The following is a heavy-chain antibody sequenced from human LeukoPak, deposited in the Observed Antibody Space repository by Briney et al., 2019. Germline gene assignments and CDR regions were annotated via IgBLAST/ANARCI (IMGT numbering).Heavy chain of an antibody. J-gene: IGHJ6*02. D-gene: IGHD3-10*01. Sequence: GGSLRLSCAASGFTFSSYAMSWVRQAPGKGLEWVSAISGSGGSTYYADSVKGRFTISRDNSKNTLYLQMNSLRAEDTAVYYCAKNSGIYYGSGSYWLGTRRYGMDVWGQGTTVTVSS. CDR1: GFTFSSYA. CDR3: AKNSGIYYGSGSYWLGTRRYGMDV. V-gene: IGHV3-23*01. CDR2: ISGSGGST.